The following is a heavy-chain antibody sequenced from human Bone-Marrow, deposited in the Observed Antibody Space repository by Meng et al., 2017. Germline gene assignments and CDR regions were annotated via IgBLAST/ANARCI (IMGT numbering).Heavy chain of an antibody. Sequence: GGSLRLSCKGSGYSFTSYWIGWVRQMPGKGLEWMGIIYPGDSDTRYSPSFQGQVTISVDKSISTAYLQWSSLKASDTATYYCARHNSGSYSKLDYWGQGTLVTVSS. CDR1: GYSFTSYW. D-gene: IGHD1-26*01. CDR2: IYPGDSDT. CDR3: ARHNSGSYSKLDY. J-gene: IGHJ4*02. V-gene: IGHV5-51*01.